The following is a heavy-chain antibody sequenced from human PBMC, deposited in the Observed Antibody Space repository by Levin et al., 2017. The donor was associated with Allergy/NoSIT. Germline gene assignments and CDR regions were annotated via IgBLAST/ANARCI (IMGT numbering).Heavy chain of an antibody. Sequence: SQTLSLTCTVSGGSISSSSYYWGWIRQPPGKGLDWIGSIYYSGSTYYNPFLKSRVTISVDTSKNQFSLKLSSVTAADTAVYYCGRQDGKGSGYDYALFDYWGQGTLVTVSS. V-gene: IGHV4-39*01. J-gene: IGHJ4*02. CDR2: IYYSGST. D-gene: IGHD5-12*01. CDR1: GGSISSSSYY. CDR3: GRQDGKGSGYDYALFDY.